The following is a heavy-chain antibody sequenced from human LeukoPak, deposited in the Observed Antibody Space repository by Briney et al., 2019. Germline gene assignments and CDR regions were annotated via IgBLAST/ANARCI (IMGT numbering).Heavy chain of an antibody. CDR2: IFHIGST. Sequence: PTGTLSLTCAVSGDSISNSNWWSWVRQPPGKGLEWIGYIFHIGSTNYNPSLKSRVTISVDKSKNQFSLRLISVTAADTAVYFCARVRVIDWGSSYFDYWGQGNLVTVSS. V-gene: IGHV4-4*01. D-gene: IGHD3-9*01. CDR3: ARVRVIDWGSSYFDY. CDR1: GDSISNSNW. J-gene: IGHJ4*02.